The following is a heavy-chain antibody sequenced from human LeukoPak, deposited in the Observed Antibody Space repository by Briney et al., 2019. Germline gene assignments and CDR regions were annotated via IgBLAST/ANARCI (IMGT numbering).Heavy chain of an antibody. J-gene: IGHJ4*02. CDR3: REVVPAAETDY. Sequence: SETLSLTCTVSGGSISNSHYYWAWIRQPPGKGLEWLGSVYYSGITHYNPSLKSRVTISVDTSKNQFSLKLSSVTAADTAVYYCREVVPAAETDYWGQGTLVTVSS. V-gene: IGHV4-39*07. CDR1: GGSISNSHYY. CDR2: VYYSGIT. D-gene: IGHD2-2*01.